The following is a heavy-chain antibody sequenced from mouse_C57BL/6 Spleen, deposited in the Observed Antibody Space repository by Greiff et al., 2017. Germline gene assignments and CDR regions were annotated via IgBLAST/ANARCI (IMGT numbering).Heavy chain of an antibody. Sequence: QVQLQQSGPGLVAPSQSLSITCTVSGFSLPSYAISWVRQPPGTGLEWLGVIWTGGGTNYNSAPKSRPSISKGNSKRQVVLQMNSLQTDDTARYYYGRKDYSNYVAYWGQGTLVTVSA. D-gene: IGHD2-5*01. CDR2: IWTGGGT. CDR3: GRKDYSNYVAY. V-gene: IGHV2-9-1*01. CDR1: GFSLPSYA. J-gene: IGHJ3*01.